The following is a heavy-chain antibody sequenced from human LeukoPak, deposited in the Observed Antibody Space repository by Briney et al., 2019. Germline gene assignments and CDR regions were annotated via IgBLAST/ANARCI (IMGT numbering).Heavy chain of an antibody. J-gene: IGHJ4*02. Sequence: SETLSLTCTVSGGSISSSSYYWGWIRQPPGKGLECIGSIYYGRSTYYNPSLKSRVTISVDTSKNQFSLRLTSLTAADTAVYYCARQAIGFGEFHFDYWGRGTLVTVSS. CDR3: ARQAIGFGEFHFDY. CDR1: GGSISSSSYY. CDR2: IYYGRST. D-gene: IGHD3-10*01. V-gene: IGHV4-39*01.